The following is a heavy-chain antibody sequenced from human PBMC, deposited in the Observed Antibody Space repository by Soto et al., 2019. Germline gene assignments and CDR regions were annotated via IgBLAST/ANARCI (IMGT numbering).Heavy chain of an antibody. V-gene: IGHV1-46*01. Sequence: AASVKVSCKASGYTFTSYYMHWVRQAPGQGLEWMGIINPSGGSTSYAQKFQGRVTMTRDTPTSTVYMELSSLRSEDTAVYYCARENYGDPNYYYYGMDVWGQGTTVTV. CDR3: ARENYGDPNYYYYGMDV. CDR1: GYTFTSYY. J-gene: IGHJ6*02. D-gene: IGHD4-17*01. CDR2: INPSGGST.